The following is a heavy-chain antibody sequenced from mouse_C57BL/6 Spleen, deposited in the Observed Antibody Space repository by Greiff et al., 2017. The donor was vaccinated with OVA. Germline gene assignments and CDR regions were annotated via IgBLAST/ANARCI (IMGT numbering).Heavy chain of an antibody. CDR1: GFTFSNYW. V-gene: IGHV6-3*01. Sequence: EVKVEESGGGLVQPGGSMKLSCVASGFTFSNYWMNWVRQSPEKGLEWVAQIRLKSDNYATHYAESVKGRFTISRDDSKSSVYLQMNNLRAEDTGIYYCTVDDYLRWGQGTLVTVSA. CDR2: IRLKSDNYAT. D-gene: IGHD2-4*01. J-gene: IGHJ3*01. CDR3: TVDDYLR.